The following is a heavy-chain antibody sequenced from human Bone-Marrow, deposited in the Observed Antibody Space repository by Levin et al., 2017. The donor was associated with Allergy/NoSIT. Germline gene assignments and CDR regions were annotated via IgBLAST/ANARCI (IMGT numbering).Heavy chain of an antibody. V-gene: IGHV3-66*01. Sequence: LSLTCAASGFTVSSNYLSWVRQAPGKGLEWVSVIYSAGDTYYADSVKGRFTISRDNSKNTVYLQMDSLRAEDTAVYYCARDQVAVTGHLDYWGQGTLVTVSS. J-gene: IGHJ4*02. D-gene: IGHD6-19*01. CDR2: IYSAGDT. CDR1: GFTVSSNY. CDR3: ARDQVAVTGHLDY.